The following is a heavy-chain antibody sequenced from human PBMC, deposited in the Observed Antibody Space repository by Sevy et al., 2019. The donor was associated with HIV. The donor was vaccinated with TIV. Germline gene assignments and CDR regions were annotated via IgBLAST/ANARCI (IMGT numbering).Heavy chain of an antibody. J-gene: IGHJ5*02. CDR2: ISGSGGST. CDR1: GFTFSSYA. V-gene: IGHV3-23*01. D-gene: IGHD2-15*01. CDR3: GKVCEKEIVVVVAKHLNWFDP. Sequence: GGSLRLSCAASGFTFSSYAMSWVRQAPGKGLEWVSAISGSGGSTYYADSVKGRFTISRDNSKNTLYLQMNSLRAEDTAVNYCGKVCEKEIVVVVAKHLNWFDPWGQGTLVTVSS.